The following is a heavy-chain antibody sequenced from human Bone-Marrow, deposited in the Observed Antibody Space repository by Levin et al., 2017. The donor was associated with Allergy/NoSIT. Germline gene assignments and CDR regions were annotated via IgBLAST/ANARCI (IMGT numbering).Heavy chain of an antibody. D-gene: IGHD3-22*01. V-gene: IGHV3-23*01. CDR2: ISGSGCST. CDR3: AKAAGITMIVVLLSGAFDS. CDR1: GFTFSSYA. J-gene: IGHJ3*02. Sequence: PGGSLRLSCAASGFTFSSYAMSWVRQAPGKGLEWVSAISGSGCSTYYADSVKGRFTISRDNSKNTLYLQMNSLRAEDTAVYYCAKAAGITMIVVLLSGAFDSWGQGTMVTVSS.